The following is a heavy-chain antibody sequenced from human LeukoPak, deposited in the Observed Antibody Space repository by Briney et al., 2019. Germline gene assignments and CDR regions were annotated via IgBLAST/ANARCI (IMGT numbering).Heavy chain of an antibody. CDR1: GESLNDYY. Sequence: SETLSLTCGVHGESLNDYYWSWIRQSPGKGLEWIGEITHNGSTTFNPSLESRLTISVDTSKNQFSLKLTSVTAADASVYLCARGFCRGESCYSGEYFQHWGQGTLVTVSS. CDR2: ITHNGST. J-gene: IGHJ1*01. CDR3: ARGFCRGESCYSGEYFQH. V-gene: IGHV4-34*01. D-gene: IGHD2-15*01.